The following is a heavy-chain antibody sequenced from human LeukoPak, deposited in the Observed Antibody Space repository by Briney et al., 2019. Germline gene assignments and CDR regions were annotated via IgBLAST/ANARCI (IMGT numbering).Heavy chain of an antibody. CDR1: GFTFSSYW. CDR2: INSDGSST. CDR3: ARGGRVGAYYYYYYMDV. D-gene: IGHD2-2*01. J-gene: IGHJ6*03. V-gene: IGHV3-74*01. Sequence: AGSLRLSCAASGFTFSSYWMHWVRQAPGQGLVWVSRINSDGSSTSYADSVKGRFTISRDNAKNTMYLQMNSLRAEDTAVYYCARGGRVGAYYYYYYMDVWGKGTTVTISS.